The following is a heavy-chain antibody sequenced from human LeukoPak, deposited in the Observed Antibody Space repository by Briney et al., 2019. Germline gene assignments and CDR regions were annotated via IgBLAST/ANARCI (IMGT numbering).Heavy chain of an antibody. CDR1: GGSFSAYY. J-gene: IGHJ4*02. Sequence: SETLSLTCAVYGGSFSAYYWNWIRQPPGKGLEWIGENNHSGSTSYNPSLKSRVSISVDTSKQQFSLKPRSVTAADTAVYYCARGKDILTGYYGENYRGQGALVTVSS. CDR2: NNHSGST. D-gene: IGHD3-9*01. V-gene: IGHV4-34*01. CDR3: ARGKDILTGYYGENY.